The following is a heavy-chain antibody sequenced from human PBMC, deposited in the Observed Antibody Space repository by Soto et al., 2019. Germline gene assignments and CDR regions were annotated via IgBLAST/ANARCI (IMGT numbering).Heavy chain of an antibody. V-gene: IGHV3-23*01. CDR2: ISGSGGST. Sequence: EVQLLESGGGLVQPGGSLRLSCAASGFTFSSYAMSWVRQAPGQGLEWVSAISGSGGSTYYADSVKGRFTISRDNSKNTLYLQMNSLRAEDTAVYYCAKSRGSSSWYLVLDYWGQGTLVTVSS. CDR3: AKSRGSSSWYLVLDY. J-gene: IGHJ4*02. CDR1: GFTFSSYA. D-gene: IGHD6-13*01.